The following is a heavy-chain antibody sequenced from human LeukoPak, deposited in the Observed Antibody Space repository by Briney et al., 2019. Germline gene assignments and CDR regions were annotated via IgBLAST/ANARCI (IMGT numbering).Heavy chain of an antibody. CDR2: IYHSGST. D-gene: IGHD3-10*01. Sequence: PSETLSLTCTVSGYSISSGYYWGWIRQPPGKGLGWIGSIYHSGSTYYNPSLKSRVTISVDTSKNQFSLKLSSVTAADTAVYYCARDHRGVIITWGQGTLVTVSS. J-gene: IGHJ5*02. V-gene: IGHV4-38-2*02. CDR3: ARDHRGVIIT. CDR1: GYSISSGYY.